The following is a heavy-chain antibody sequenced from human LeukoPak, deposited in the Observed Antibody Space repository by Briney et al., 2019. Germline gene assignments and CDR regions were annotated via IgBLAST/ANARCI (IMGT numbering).Heavy chain of an antibody. Sequence: PGGSLRLSCAASGFTFSSYSMNWVRQAPGKGLEWVSSISSSSSYIYYADSVKGRFTISRDNAKNSPYLQMNSLRAEDTAVYYCARASGYCSGGSCPARMDVWGQGTTVTVSS. D-gene: IGHD2-15*01. V-gene: IGHV3-21*01. CDR2: ISSSSSYI. CDR3: ARASGYCSGGSCPARMDV. J-gene: IGHJ6*02. CDR1: GFTFSSYS.